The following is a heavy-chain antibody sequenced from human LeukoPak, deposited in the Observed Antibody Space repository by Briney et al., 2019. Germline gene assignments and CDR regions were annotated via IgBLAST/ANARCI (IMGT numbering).Heavy chain of an antibody. Sequence: ASVKVSCKASGYTFTSYGISWVRRAPGQGLEWMGWISAYNGNTNYAQKLQGRVTMTTDTSTSTAYMELRSLRSDDTAVYYCARDRYCSSTSCYTPPHWFDPWGQGTLVTVSS. CDR1: GYTFTSYG. CDR3: ARDRYCSSTSCYTPPHWFDP. V-gene: IGHV1-18*01. CDR2: ISAYNGNT. D-gene: IGHD2-2*02. J-gene: IGHJ5*02.